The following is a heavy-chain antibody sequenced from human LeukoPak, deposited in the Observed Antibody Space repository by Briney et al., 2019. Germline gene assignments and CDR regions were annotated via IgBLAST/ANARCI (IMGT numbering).Heavy chain of an antibody. CDR1: GFTFTTYW. CDR2: INQDGTEK. V-gene: IGHV3-7*01. CDR3: ARHFCSSTSCSN. J-gene: IGHJ4*02. D-gene: IGHD2-2*01. Sequence: GGSLRLSCAASGFTFTTYWMSWVRQAPGKGLEWVANINQDGTEKHYVDTVKGRFTISRDNAKNSLYLQMSSLRTEDTAVYYCARHFCSSTSCSNWGQGTLVTVSS.